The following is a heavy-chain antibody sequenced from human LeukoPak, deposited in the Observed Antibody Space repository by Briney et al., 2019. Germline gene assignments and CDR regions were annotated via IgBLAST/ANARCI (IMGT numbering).Heavy chain of an antibody. CDR1: AYTFTSYY. Sequence: ASVKVSCKASAYTFTSYYMHWVRQAPGQGLEWMGIINPSGGSTSYAQKFQGRVTMTRDMSTSTVYMELSSLRSEDTAVYYCARTPYCGGDCYPYYFDYWGQGTLVTVSS. J-gene: IGHJ4*02. CDR2: INPSGGST. CDR3: ARTPYCGGDCYPYYFDY. D-gene: IGHD2-21*02. V-gene: IGHV1-46*01.